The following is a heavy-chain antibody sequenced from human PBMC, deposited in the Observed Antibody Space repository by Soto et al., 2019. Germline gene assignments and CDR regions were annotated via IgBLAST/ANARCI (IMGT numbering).Heavy chain of an antibody. D-gene: IGHD3-22*01. CDR1: GRSINSYY. V-gene: IGHV4-59*01. Sequence: PSETLSLTCNVSGRSINSYYWSWVRQPPGKGLEWIGYIYDSGITSYNPSLKSRVTMSADTSKNQFSLKLTSVTGADTAVYDCARTYDSNGYANEFDSWGQGILVTVSS. CDR2: IYDSGIT. CDR3: ARTYDSNGYANEFDS. J-gene: IGHJ4*02.